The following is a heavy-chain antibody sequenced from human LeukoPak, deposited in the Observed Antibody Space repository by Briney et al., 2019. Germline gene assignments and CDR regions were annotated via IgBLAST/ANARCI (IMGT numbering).Heavy chain of an antibody. D-gene: IGHD6-19*01. J-gene: IGHJ4*02. CDR1: GYTFTGYY. Sequence: ASVKVSYKASGYTFTGYYMHWVRQAPGQGLEWMGWINPNSGGTNYAQKFQGRVTITADESTSTAYMELSSLRSEDTAVYYCARARYSSGWYGGDKYYFDYWGQGTLVAVSS. CDR3: ARARYSSGWYGGDKYYFDY. CDR2: INPNSGGT. V-gene: IGHV1-2*02.